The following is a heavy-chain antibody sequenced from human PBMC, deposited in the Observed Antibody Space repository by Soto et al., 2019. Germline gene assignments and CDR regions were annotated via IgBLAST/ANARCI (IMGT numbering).Heavy chain of an antibody. V-gene: IGHV3-74*01. CDR2: INSDGSRT. CDR3: ARGWVEELPRQPPSDY. CDR1: GFTFSRYW. D-gene: IGHD3-16*01. Sequence: EVQLVESGGGLVQPGGSLRLSCAASGFTFSRYWMHWVRQVPGEGLLWVSRINSDGSRTSYADSVRGRFTISRDKGKNTLYLQMNRLGVEDTAVYFCARGWVEELPRQPPSDYWGQGTLVTVSS. J-gene: IGHJ4*02.